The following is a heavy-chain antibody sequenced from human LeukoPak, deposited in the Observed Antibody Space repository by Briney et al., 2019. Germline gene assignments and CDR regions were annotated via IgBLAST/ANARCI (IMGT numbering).Heavy chain of an antibody. Sequence: AGGSLRLSCAASGFTFSSYAMSWVRQAPGKGLEWVSAISGSGGSTYYADSVKGRFTISRDNSKNTLYLQMNSLRAEDTAVYYCAREVGTVVTPFHYGMDVWGQGTTVTVSS. J-gene: IGHJ6*02. D-gene: IGHD4-23*01. V-gene: IGHV3-23*01. CDR2: ISGSGGST. CDR1: GFTFSSYA. CDR3: AREVGTVVTPFHYGMDV.